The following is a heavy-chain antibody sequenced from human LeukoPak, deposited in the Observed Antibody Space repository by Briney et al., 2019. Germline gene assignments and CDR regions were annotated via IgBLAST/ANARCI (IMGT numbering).Heavy chain of an antibody. CDR3: ARDVDDCGGDCYPFDY. D-gene: IGHD2-21*02. CDR2: IKSKTDGGTT. V-gene: IGHV3-15*01. Sequence: GGSLRLSCAASGFTFSNAWMSWVRQAPGKGLEWVGRIKSKTDGGTTDYAAPVKGRFTISRDDSKNTLYLQMNSLRAEDTAVYYCARDVDDCGGDCYPFDYWGQGTLVTVSS. CDR1: GFTFSNAW. J-gene: IGHJ4*02.